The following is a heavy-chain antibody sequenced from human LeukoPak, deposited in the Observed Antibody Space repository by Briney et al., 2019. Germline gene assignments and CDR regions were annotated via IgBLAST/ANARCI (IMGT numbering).Heavy chain of an antibody. CDR3: ARGIEGGSGYYSKLPGGY. V-gene: IGHV1-2*04. D-gene: IGHD2/OR15-2a*01. Sequence: ASVKVSCKASGYTFTGYYIHWVRQAPGQGLEWMGWITPRNGGTNYAQKFQGWATMTRDTSISTAYLELSRLRSDDTAVYYCARGIEGGSGYYSKLPGGYWGQGTLVTVSS. J-gene: IGHJ4*02. CDR1: GYTFTGYY. CDR2: ITPRNGGT.